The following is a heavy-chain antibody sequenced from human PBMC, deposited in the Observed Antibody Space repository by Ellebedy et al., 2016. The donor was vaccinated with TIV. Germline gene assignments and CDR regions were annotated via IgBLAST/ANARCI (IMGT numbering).Heavy chain of an antibody. CDR1: GFTFTSFG. CDR3: ARVGWGYSGGEEY. D-gene: IGHD5-12*01. Sequence: ASVKVSCKASGFTFTSFGISWVRQAPGHGLEWMGWISAYNGDTKYAQKLQGRVTMTTDTPTATAYMELRSLGSDDTAVYYCARVGWGYSGGEEYWGQGALVIVSS. CDR2: ISAYNGDT. J-gene: IGHJ4*02. V-gene: IGHV1-18*01.